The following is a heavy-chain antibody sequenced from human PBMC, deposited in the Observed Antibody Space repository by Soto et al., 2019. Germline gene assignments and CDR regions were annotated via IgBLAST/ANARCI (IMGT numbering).Heavy chain of an antibody. V-gene: IGHV3-30*18. CDR3: AKVSLERRTYYYYGMDV. CDR1: GFTFSSYS. D-gene: IGHD1-1*01. Sequence: GGSLRLSCAASGFTFSSYSMHWVRQAPGKGLEWVAVISYDGSNKYYADSVKGRFTISRDNSKNTLYLQMNSLRAEDTAVYYCAKVSLERRTYYYYGMDVWGQGTTVTVSS. J-gene: IGHJ6*02. CDR2: ISYDGSNK.